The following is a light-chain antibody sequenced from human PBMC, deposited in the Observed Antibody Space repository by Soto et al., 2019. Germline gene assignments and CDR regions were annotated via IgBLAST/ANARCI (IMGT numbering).Light chain of an antibody. CDR1: SSDVGGYNY. V-gene: IGLV2-8*01. CDR3: CSYAGSSTPYV. Sequence: QSALTQPPSASASPGQSVTISCTGTSSDVGGYNYVSWYQQHPGKAPKLLIYEVSKRPSGVPDRFSGSKSGNTASLTISGLQAEDEADYYCCSYAGSSTPYVFGTGTKLTVL. CDR2: EVS. J-gene: IGLJ1*01.